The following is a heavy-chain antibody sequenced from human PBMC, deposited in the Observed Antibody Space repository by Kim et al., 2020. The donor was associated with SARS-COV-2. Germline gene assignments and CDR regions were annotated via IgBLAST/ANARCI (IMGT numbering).Heavy chain of an antibody. Sequence: GGSLRLSCEASGFTFGNYAMSWVRQGPGMGLEWVASVNNGNNPYYANSVKGRFTVSRDNAKNLFYLQMGSLRAEDTALYYCAKDYPSRGCPTFDSWGQGT. J-gene: IGHJ4*02. V-gene: IGHV3-23*01. CDR3: AKDYPSRGCPTFDS. D-gene: IGHD6-19*01. CDR1: GFTFGNYA. CDR2: VNNGNNP.